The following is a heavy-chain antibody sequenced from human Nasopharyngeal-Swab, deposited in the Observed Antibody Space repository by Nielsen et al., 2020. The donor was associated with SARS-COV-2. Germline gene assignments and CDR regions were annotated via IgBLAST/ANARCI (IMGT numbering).Heavy chain of an antibody. CDR2: ISGSGGST. V-gene: IGHV3-23*01. D-gene: IGHD1-26*01. CDR3: ARNPGAFFDY. Sequence: WIRQPPGKGLEWVSAISGSGGSTYYADSVKGRFTISRDNSKNTLYLQMNSLRAGDTAVYYCARNPGAFFDYWGQGTLVTVSS. J-gene: IGHJ4*02.